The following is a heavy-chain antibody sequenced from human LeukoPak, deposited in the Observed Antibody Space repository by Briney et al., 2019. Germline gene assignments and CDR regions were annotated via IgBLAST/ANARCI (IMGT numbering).Heavy chain of an antibody. J-gene: IGHJ1*01. CDR2: IRSQTAGGTT. CDR3: AHGSAQYYEY. CDR1: GLTLSNVW. V-gene: IGHV3-15*07. D-gene: IGHD2-15*01. Sequence: RSGGSLRLSCAVSGLTLSNVWMNWVRQAPGKGLEWVGRIRSQTAGGTTDFAAPVKGRFSTSRDDSKNSLYLQMNSLTSEDTAVYYCAHGSAQYYEYWGQGTLVTVSS.